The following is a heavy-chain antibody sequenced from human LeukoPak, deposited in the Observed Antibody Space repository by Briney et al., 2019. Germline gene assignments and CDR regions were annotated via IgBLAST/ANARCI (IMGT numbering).Heavy chain of an antibody. D-gene: IGHD2-2*01. Sequence: SVKVSCKASGGTFSSYAITWVRQAPGQGLEWMGGIIPIFGTANYAQKFQGRVTITADESTSTAYMELSSLRSEDTAVYYCARVRFCSSSSCQDDNWFDPWGQGTLVSVSS. CDR3: ARVRFCSSSSCQDDNWFDP. CDR1: GGTFSSYA. V-gene: IGHV1-69*13. J-gene: IGHJ5*02. CDR2: IIPIFGTA.